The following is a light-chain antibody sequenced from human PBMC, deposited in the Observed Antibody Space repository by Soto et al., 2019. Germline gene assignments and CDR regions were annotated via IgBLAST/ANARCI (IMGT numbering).Light chain of an antibody. CDR1: QTVSRY. V-gene: IGKV3-11*01. CDR3: QQRSTWPFLT. CDR2: YAS. J-gene: IGKJ4*02. Sequence: VLTQSPATLSLSPGERATLSCRASQTVSRYLAWYQQKPGQATRLLIYYASNRDTGIPARFSGSGSGTDYTLTISSLNPEDFAVYYCQQRSTWPFLTFGGGNKVEI.